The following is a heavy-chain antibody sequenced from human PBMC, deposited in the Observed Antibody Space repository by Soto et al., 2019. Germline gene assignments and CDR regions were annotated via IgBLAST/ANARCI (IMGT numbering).Heavy chain of an antibody. CDR2: INHSGST. Sequence: RSETLSLTCAVYGGSFSGYYWSWIRQPPGKGLEWIGEINHSGSTNYNPSLKSRVTISVDTSKNQFSLKLSSVTAADTAVYYCARGRGVAALLHYYYYGMDVWGQGTTVTVSS. D-gene: IGHD6-6*01. CDR3: ARGRGVAALLHYYYYGMDV. J-gene: IGHJ6*02. V-gene: IGHV4-34*01. CDR1: GGSFSGYY.